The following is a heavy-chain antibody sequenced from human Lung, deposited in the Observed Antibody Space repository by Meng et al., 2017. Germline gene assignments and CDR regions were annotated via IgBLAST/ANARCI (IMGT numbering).Heavy chain of an antibody. CDR1: GFTFSSYN. D-gene: IGHD6-25*01. J-gene: IGHJ4*02. V-gene: IGHV3-21*02. CDR3: ARGATASIY. CDR2: ISSSGIYI. Sequence: ELQLVESGGGLVKPLRSLILSCASSGFTFSSYNMSWVRRAPGEGLEWVSSISSSGIYIYYADSVKGRFTITRDNAENSLYLKMNSLRAEDTAVYYCARGATASIYWGQGTLVTVSS.